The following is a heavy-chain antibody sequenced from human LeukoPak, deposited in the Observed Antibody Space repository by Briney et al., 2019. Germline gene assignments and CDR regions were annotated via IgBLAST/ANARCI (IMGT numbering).Heavy chain of an antibody. Sequence: GASVNVSCKASGYTFTSYGISWVRQAPGQGLEWMGWISAYNGNTNYAQKLQGRVTMTTDTSTSTAYMELRSLRSDDTAVYYCARVVVAATADAFDIWGQGTMVTVSS. CDR2: ISAYNGNT. D-gene: IGHD2-15*01. CDR1: GYTFTSYG. V-gene: IGHV1-18*01. CDR3: ARVVVAATADAFDI. J-gene: IGHJ3*02.